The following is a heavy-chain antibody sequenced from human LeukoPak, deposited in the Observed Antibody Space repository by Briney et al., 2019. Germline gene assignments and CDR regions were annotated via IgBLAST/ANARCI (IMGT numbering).Heavy chain of an antibody. CDR2: ISSSSGYI. CDR3: AKVPIQSPRPSGSYYGDDAFDI. V-gene: IGHV3-21*01. D-gene: IGHD1-26*01. J-gene: IGHJ3*02. CDR1: GFTFSTYN. Sequence: GGSLRLSCAASGFTFSTYNMNWVRHAPGQGQEWVSSISSSSGYIYYADSVKGRFTISRDNAKSSLYLQMNSLRADDTAVYYCAKVPIQSPRPSGSYYGDDAFDIWGQGTMVTVSS.